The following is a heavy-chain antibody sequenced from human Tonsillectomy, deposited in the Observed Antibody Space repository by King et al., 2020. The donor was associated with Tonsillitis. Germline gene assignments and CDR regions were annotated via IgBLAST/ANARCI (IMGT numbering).Heavy chain of an antibody. CDR3: ATAYCGGDCYANCFDP. CDR2: INHSGST. Sequence: VQLQQWGAGLLKPSETLSLTCAVYGGSFSGYYWSWIRQPPGKGLEWIGEINHSGSTNYNPSLKSRVTISVDTSKNQFSLKLSSVTAADTAVYYCATAYCGGDCYANCFDPWGQGTLVTVSS. J-gene: IGHJ5*02. CDR1: GGSFSGYY. D-gene: IGHD2-21*02. V-gene: IGHV4-34*01.